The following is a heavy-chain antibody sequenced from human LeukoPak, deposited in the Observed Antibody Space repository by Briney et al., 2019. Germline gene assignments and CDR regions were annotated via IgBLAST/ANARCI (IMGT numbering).Heavy chain of an antibody. CDR1: GGSISSSSYY. J-gene: IGHJ5*02. D-gene: IGHD6-6*01. V-gene: IGHV4-39*07. CDR2: IYYSGST. CDR3: ARENIAARWWFDP. Sequence: PSETLSLTCTVSGGSISSSSYYWGWIRQPPGKGLEWIGSIYYSGSTYYNPSLKSRVTISVDTSKNRFSLKLSSVTAADTAVYYCARENIAARWWFDPWGQGTLVTVSS.